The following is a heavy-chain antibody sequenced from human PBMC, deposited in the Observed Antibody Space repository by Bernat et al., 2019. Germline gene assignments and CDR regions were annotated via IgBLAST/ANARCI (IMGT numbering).Heavy chain of an antibody. CDR1: GGTFSSYT. CDR3: ARGDYGGNSGYFDY. Sequence: QVQLVQSGAEVKKPGSSVKVSCKASGGTFSSYTISWVRQAPGQGLEWMGRIIPNLGIANYAQKFQGRVTITADKSTSTAYMELSSLRSEDTAVYYCARGDYGGNSGYFDYWGHGTLVTVSS. D-gene: IGHD4-17*01. J-gene: IGHJ4*01. CDR2: IIPNLGIA. V-gene: IGHV1-69*02.